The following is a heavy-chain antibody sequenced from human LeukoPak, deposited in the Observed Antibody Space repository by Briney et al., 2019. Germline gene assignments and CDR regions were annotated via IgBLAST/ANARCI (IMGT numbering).Heavy chain of an antibody. CDR3: ASLRGGFGELLVDI. Sequence: ASVKVSCKASGYTFTGYYMHWVRQAPGQGLEWMGWINPNSGGTSYAQKFQGRVTMTRDTSISTAYMELSRLRSDDTAVYYCASLRGGFGELLVDIWGQGTMVTVSS. CDR2: INPNSGGT. V-gene: IGHV1-2*02. D-gene: IGHD3-10*01. J-gene: IGHJ3*02. CDR1: GYTFTGYY.